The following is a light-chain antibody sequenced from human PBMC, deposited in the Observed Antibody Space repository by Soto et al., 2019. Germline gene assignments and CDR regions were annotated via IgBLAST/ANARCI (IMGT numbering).Light chain of an antibody. CDR2: GAS. J-gene: IGKJ2*02. Sequence: EIAMTQSPATLSVSPGERATRACRASQSVSSNVAWYQQKPGQAPRLLIYGASTRATGIPARFSGSGSGTEFTLTISSLRSEDFAVYYCQQYNNWPPWTFGQGTKLEIK. CDR3: QQYNNWPPWT. CDR1: QSVSSN. V-gene: IGKV3-15*01.